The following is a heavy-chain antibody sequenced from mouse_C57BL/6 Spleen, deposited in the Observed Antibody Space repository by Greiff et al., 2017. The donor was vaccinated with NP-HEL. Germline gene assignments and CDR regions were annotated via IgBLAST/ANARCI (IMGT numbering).Heavy chain of an antibody. CDR3: ARGTGAWLAY. Sequence: VQLQQPGAELVRPGSSVKLSCKASGYTFTSYWMHWVKQRPIQGLEWIGNIDPSDSDTHYNQKFKDKATLTVDKASSTAYMQLSSLTCEESAGTDCARGTGAWLAYWGQGTLVTVSA. CDR1: GYTFTSYW. CDR2: IDPSDSDT. D-gene: IGHD4-1*01. J-gene: IGHJ3*01. V-gene: IGHV1-52*01.